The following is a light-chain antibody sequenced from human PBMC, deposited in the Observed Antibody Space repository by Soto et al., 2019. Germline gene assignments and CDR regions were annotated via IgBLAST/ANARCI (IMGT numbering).Light chain of an antibody. J-gene: IGKJ4*01. V-gene: IGKV1-33*01. CDR1: QDISNY. Sequence: DIQMTQSPSSLSASVGDRVTITCQASQDISNYLNWYQQKPGKAPKLLIYDASNLETGVPSRFSGSGSGTDFTFTISSLQPEDIASYYCPQYDNLRALTFGGGTKVEIK. CDR2: DAS. CDR3: PQYDNLRALT.